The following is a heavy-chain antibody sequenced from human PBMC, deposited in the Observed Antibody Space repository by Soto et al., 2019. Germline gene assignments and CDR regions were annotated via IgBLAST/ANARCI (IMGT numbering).Heavy chain of an antibody. D-gene: IGHD4-17*01. CDR1: GGSFSGYY. J-gene: IGHJ4*02. CDR2: INHSGST. CDR3: ASDYGDSDLDY. V-gene: IGHV4-34*01. Sequence: SETLSLTCAVYGGSFSGYYWSWIRQPPGKGLEWIGEINHSGSTNYNPSLKSRVTISVDTSKNQFSLKLSSVTAADTAVYYCASDYGDSDLDYWGQGTLVTVSS.